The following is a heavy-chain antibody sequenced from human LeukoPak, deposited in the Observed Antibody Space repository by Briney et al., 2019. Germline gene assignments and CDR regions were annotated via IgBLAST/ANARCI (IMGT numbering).Heavy chain of an antibody. Sequence: GGSLRLSCAASGSTFSSYAMSWVRQAPGKGLEWVSAISGSGSGTYYADSVRGRFTISRDNSKNTLYLQMNSLRAEDTAVYYCAKRYCSSGTCYSGADYWGQGTLVTVSS. V-gene: IGHV3-23*01. D-gene: IGHD2-15*01. CDR3: AKRYCSSGTCYSGADY. CDR1: GSTFSSYA. J-gene: IGHJ4*02. CDR2: ISGSGSGT.